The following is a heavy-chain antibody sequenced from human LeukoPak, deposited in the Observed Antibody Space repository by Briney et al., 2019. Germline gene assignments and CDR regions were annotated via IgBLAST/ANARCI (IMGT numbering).Heavy chain of an antibody. CDR1: GFTFSSYA. Sequence: GGSLRLSCAASGFTFSSYAVSWVRQAPGKGLEWVSRISGSGDYTYYADSVKGRFTISRDNSKNTLYLQMNSLRAEDTAVYYCAKGRGYDYNNPFDYWGQGTLVNVSS. J-gene: IGHJ4*02. D-gene: IGHD5-12*01. CDR3: AKGRGYDYNNPFDY. CDR2: ISGSGDYT. V-gene: IGHV3-23*01.